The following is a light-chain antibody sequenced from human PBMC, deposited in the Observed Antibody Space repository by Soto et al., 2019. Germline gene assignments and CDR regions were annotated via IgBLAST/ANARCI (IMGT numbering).Light chain of an antibody. J-gene: IGKJ4*01. CDR3: QKYNRAPLN. Sequence: DVQMTQSPSSLSAFVGDRVTITCRASQGIAPYLAWFHQKPGKVPKLLIYATSTLPSGVPSRLSGSGSGTDFTLTINSLQPEDVGTYYCQKYNRAPLNFGGGTKVEIK. CDR1: QGIAPY. CDR2: ATS. V-gene: IGKV1-27*01.